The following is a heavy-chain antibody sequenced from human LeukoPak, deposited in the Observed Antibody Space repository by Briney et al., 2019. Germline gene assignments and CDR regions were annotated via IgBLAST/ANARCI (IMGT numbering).Heavy chain of an antibody. CDR1: GGSFSGYY. J-gene: IGHJ4*02. CDR2: INHSGST. V-gene: IGHV4-34*01. D-gene: IGHD5-18*01. CDR3: ARGRYSYGYRGYYFDY. Sequence: SETLSLTCAVYGGSFSGYYWSWIRQPPGKGLEWIGEINHSGSTNYNPSLTSRVTISVDTSKNQFSLKLSSVTAADTAVYYCARGRYSYGYRGYYFDYWGQGTLVTVSS.